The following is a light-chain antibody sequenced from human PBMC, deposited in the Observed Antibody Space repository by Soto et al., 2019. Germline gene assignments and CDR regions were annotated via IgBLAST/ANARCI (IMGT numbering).Light chain of an antibody. V-gene: IGKV1-17*02. Sequence: DIQMTQSPSSLSASVGDIVTIACRASQGIRNDLGWYQQKPGQAPKRLVYAASTLQSGVPSRFSGSGSGTEFTLTITYLQPEDFATYYCLQQHSYPWTFGQGTKVEIK. J-gene: IGKJ1*01. CDR1: QGIRND. CDR2: AAS. CDR3: LQQHSYPWT.